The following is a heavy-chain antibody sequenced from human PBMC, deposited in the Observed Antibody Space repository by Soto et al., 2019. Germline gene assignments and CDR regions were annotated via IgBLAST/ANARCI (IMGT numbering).Heavy chain of an antibody. D-gene: IGHD6-6*01. CDR1: GYTFTSYA. CDR3: ARDPELPGSTARRYYYMDV. CDR2: INAGNGNT. J-gene: IGHJ6*03. Sequence: QVQLVQSGAEVKKPGASVKVSCKASGYTFTSYAMHWVRQAPGQRLEWMGWINAGNGNTKYSQKFQGRVTITRDTSASTAYMELSSLRSEDTAVYYCARDPELPGSTARRYYYMDVWGKGTTVTVSS. V-gene: IGHV1-3*01.